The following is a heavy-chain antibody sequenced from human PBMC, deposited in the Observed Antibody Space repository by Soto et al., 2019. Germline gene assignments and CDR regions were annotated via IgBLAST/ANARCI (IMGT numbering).Heavy chain of an antibody. J-gene: IGHJ4*02. V-gene: IGHV3-23*01. CDR2: IYGNGGGI. CDR1: GLPHSSFA. Sequence: EVQLLESGGGLVQPGGSLRLSCTASGLPHSSFAMMWVRQAPGKGLECVSGIYGNGGGIEYADSVKGRFTISRDNSKNTVYLQTTDLRADDTAVYYCAKNAVYNHRLWLMDHWGQGTQVTVSS. CDR3: AKNAVYNHRLWLMDH. D-gene: IGHD2-21*01.